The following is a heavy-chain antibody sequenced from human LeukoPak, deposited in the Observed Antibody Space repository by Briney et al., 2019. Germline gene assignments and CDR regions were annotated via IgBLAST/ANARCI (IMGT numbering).Heavy chain of an antibody. J-gene: IGHJ6*03. CDR1: GYTFTSYG. V-gene: IGHV1-18*01. CDR2: ISGYNGNT. D-gene: IGHD1-1*01. Sequence: ASVKVSCKASGYTFTSYGITWVRQAPGQGLEWMGWISGYNGNTKYAQKLQGRVTMTTDTSTSTAYMELRSLRSDDTAVYYCARNGRGQDFFYYYYMDVWGKGTTVTISS. CDR3: ARNGRGQDFFYYYYMDV.